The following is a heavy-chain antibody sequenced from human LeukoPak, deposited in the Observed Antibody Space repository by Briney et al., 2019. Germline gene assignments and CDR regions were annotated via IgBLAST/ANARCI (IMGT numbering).Heavy chain of an antibody. CDR3: ARYSSSGLDY. CDR2: IYNSGST. CDR1: GGSIRSYH. V-gene: IGHV4-59*01. D-gene: IGHD6-19*01. J-gene: IGHJ4*02. Sequence: SETLSLTCTVSGGSIRSYHWSWIRQTPGKGLEWIGYIYNSGSTNYSPSLKSRVTISVDTSKNQFSLKLSSVTAEDTAVYYCARYSSSGLDYWGQGTLVTVSS.